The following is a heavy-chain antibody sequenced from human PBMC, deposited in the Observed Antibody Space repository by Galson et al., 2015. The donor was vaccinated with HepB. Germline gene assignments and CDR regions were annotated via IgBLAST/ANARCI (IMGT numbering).Heavy chain of an antibody. CDR3: ARDLVPGIVVVVAAI. D-gene: IGHD2-15*01. Sequence: TLSLTCTVSGGSLSSYYWSWIRQPPGKGLEWIGYIYYSGSTNYNPSLKSRVTISVDTSKNQFSLKLSSVTAADTAVYYCARDLVPGIVVVVAAIWGQGTLVTVSS. CDR1: GGSLSSYY. J-gene: IGHJ4*02. V-gene: IGHV4-59*01. CDR2: IYYSGST.